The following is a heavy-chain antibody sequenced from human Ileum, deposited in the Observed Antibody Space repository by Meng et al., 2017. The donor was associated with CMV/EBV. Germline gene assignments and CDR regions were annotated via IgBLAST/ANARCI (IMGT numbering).Heavy chain of an antibody. CDR3: ARDLTNNWFYY. Sequence: QLEASRPGLVTPQATMSLTCTASGAPISSGGHYLSWIRPSPRKRLEWIGSIRFSEIADYNPPLKSRVTISQDATQTQFSLRLTSVTAADTAVYFCARDLTNNWFYYWGQGTLVTVSS. D-gene: IGHD1-1*01. CDR2: IRFSEIA. J-gene: IGHJ4*02. CDR1: GAPISSGGHY. V-gene: IGHV4-39*07.